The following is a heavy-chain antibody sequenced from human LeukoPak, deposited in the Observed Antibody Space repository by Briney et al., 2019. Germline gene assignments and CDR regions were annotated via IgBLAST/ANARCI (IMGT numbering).Heavy chain of an antibody. D-gene: IGHD3-22*01. CDR1: GGSISSYY. J-gene: IGHJ3*02. CDR3: AGASYYYNASGYGSLNALDI. V-gene: IGHV4-59*01. Sequence: PSETQSLTCTVSGGSISSYYWSWIRQPPGKRLEWIGYIYDNGSTNYKPSLKSRVTMSVDTSKKQVSLKLASVTAADTAVYYCAGASYYYNASGYGSLNALDIWGQGTVVTVSS. CDR2: IYDNGST.